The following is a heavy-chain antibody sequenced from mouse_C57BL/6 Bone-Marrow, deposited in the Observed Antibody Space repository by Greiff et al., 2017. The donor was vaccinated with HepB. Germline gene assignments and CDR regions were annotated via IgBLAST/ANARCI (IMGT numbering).Heavy chain of an antibody. CDR2: IYPRSGNT. J-gene: IGHJ1*03. D-gene: IGHD1-1*01. CDR3: ARLSPITAVVGGSIYWYFDV. CDR1: GYTFTSYG. Sequence: QVQLKQSGAELARPGASVKLSCKASGYTFTSYGISWVKQRTGQGLEWIGEIYPRSGNTYYNEKFKGKATLTADKSSSTAYMELRSLTSEDSAVYFCARLSPITAVVGGSIYWYFDVWGTGTTVTVSS. V-gene: IGHV1-81*01.